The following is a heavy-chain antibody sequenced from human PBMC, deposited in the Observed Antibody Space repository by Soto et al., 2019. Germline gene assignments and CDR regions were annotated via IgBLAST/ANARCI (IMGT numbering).Heavy chain of an antibody. D-gene: IGHD5-18*01. CDR3: ARQVDTAMVKSFDY. CDR2: IYYSGST. CDR1: GGSISSSSYY. J-gene: IGHJ4*02. V-gene: IGHV4-39*01. Sequence: PSETLSLTCTVSGGSISSSSYYWGWIRQPPGKGLEWIGSIYYSGSTYYNPSLKSRVTISVDTSKNQFSLKLSSVTAADTAVYYCARQVDTAMVKSFDYWGQGTLVTVSS.